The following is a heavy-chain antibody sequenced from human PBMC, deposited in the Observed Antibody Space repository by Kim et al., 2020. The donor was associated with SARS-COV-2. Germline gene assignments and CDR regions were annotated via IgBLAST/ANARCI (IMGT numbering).Heavy chain of an antibody. D-gene: IGHD3-9*01. CDR3: ARHGDILTGYYYDYGMDV. V-gene: IGHV4-59*08. Sequence: KSRVTISVDTSKNQFSLKLSSVTAADTAVYYCARHGDILTGYYYDYGMDVWGQGTTVTVSS. J-gene: IGHJ6*02.